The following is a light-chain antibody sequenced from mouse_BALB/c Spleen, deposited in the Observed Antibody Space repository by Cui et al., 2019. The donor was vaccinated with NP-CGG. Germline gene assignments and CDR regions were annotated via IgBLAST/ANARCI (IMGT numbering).Light chain of an antibody. Sequence: QAFVTQESALTTSPGETVTLTCRSRTGAVTTSNYANWVQEKPDHLFTGLIGGTNNRAPGVPARFSGSLIGDKAALTITGPQTEDEAIYFCALWYSNHWVFGGGTKLTVL. J-gene: IGLJ1*01. CDR1: TGAVTTSNY. CDR3: ALWYSNHWV. V-gene: IGLV1*01. CDR2: GTN.